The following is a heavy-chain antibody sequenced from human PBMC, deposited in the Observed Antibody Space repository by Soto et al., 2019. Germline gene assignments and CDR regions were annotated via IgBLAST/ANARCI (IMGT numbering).Heavy chain of an antibody. V-gene: IGHV3-30*18. CDR3: AKEGLYKTLDY. CDR1: GFSFRSYG. CDR2: ISNDGGLK. J-gene: IGHJ4*02. Sequence: GGSLRLSCAVSGFSFRSYGMHWVRQAPGKGLEWVAVISNDGGLKHYTDSVKGRFTISRDNSQNTLYLEINSLRPEDTAVYYCAKEGLYKTLDYWGQGTLVTVSS. D-gene: IGHD1-1*01.